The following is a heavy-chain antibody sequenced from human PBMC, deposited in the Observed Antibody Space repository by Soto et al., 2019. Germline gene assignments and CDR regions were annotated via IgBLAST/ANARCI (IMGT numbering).Heavy chain of an antibody. CDR3: AKDRPSGSRPYYYGMDV. CDR1: GFTFSSYG. D-gene: IGHD1-26*01. V-gene: IGHV3-30*18. Sequence: QVQLVESGGGVVQPGRSLRLSCAASGFTFSSYGMHWVRQAPGKGLEWVAVISYDGSNKYYADSVKGRFTISRDNSKNTLYLQMNSRRAEDTAVYYCAKDRPSGSRPYYYGMDVWGQGTTVTVS. J-gene: IGHJ6*02. CDR2: ISYDGSNK.